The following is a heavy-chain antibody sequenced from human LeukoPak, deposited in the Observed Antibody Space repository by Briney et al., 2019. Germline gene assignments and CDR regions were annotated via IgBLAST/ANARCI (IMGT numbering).Heavy chain of an antibody. CDR2: ISGSGGST. Sequence: GGSLRLSCAASGFTFSSYAMSWARQAPGKGLEWVSAISGSGGSTYYADSVKGRFTISRDNSKNTLYLQMNSLRAEDTAVYYSAKDWIERGYCSSTSCSTPWGQGTLVTVSS. V-gene: IGHV3-23*01. J-gene: IGHJ5*02. CDR3: AKDWIERGYCSSTSCSTP. CDR1: GFTFSSYA. D-gene: IGHD2-2*01.